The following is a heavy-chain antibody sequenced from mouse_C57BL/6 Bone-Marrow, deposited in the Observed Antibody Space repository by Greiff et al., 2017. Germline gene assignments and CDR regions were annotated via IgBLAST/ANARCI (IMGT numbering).Heavy chain of an antibody. CDR3: ARSDFPYYYGSSPYYFDY. V-gene: IGHV1-81*01. Sequence: QVQLQQSGAELARPGASVKLSCKASGYTFTSYGISWVKQRTGQGLEWIGEIYPRSGNTYYNEKFKGKATLTADKSSSTAYMELRSLTSEDSAVYFCARSDFPYYYGSSPYYFDYWGQGTTLTVSS. CDR1: GYTFTSYG. CDR2: IYPRSGNT. J-gene: IGHJ2*01. D-gene: IGHD1-1*01.